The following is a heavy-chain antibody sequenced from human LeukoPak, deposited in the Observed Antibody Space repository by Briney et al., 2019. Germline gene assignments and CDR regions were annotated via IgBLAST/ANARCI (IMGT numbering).Heavy chain of an antibody. J-gene: IGHJ5*02. CDR1: GFTFDDYG. CDR2: INWNGGST. Sequence: GGSLRLSCAASGFTFDDYGMSWVRQAPGKGLEWVSAINWNGGSTGYADSVKGRFTISRDNAKNSLYLQMNSLRAEDTALYYCARANYYDSSGYPVPFDPWGQGTLVTVSS. CDR3: ARANYYDSSGYPVPFDP. D-gene: IGHD3-22*01. V-gene: IGHV3-20*04.